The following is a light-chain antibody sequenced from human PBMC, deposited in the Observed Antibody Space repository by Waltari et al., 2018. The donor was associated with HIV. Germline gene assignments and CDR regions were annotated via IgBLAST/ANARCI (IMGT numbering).Light chain of an antibody. Sequence: QSALTQPASVSGSPGQSITISCTGTFNDVGGIDLVSWYQQSPGKAPKLMIFEVTKRPSGVSTRFSGSKSGNTASLRISGLQAEDEADYYCCAFAGLGTYVFGTATKVTVL. V-gene: IGLV2-23*02. CDR3: CAFAGLGTYV. J-gene: IGLJ1*01. CDR1: FNDVGGIDL. CDR2: EVT.